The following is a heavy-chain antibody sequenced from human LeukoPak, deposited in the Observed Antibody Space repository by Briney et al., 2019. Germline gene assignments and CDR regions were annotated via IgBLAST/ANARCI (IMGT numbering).Heavy chain of an antibody. D-gene: IGHD2-21*01. V-gene: IGHV3-21*01. CDR2: ISSSSSYI. CDR3: ARDRSYFIDY. Sequence: PGGSLTLSCAASGFTFSSYSMNWVRQAPGKGLEWVSSISSSSSYIYYADSVKGRFTISRDNDKNSLYLQMNSLRAEDTAVYYCARDRSYFIDYWGQGTLVTVSS. CDR1: GFTFSSYS. J-gene: IGHJ4*02.